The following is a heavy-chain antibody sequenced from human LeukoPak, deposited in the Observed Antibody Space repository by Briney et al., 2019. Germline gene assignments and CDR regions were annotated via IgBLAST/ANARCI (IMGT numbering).Heavy chain of an antibody. CDR1: GFTLTRDS. J-gene: IGHJ4*02. CDR2: ISYVVRIK. CDR3: AKLWNEVGTTIY. V-gene: IGHV3-30*18. D-gene: IGHD1-26*01. Sequence: VRSLRLSCAPPGFTLTRDSTHWVPQAPGKGLGWVSVISYVVRIKYYAHSVKSRFSLSRDKSQKTLYMQMNSLRPPSTALYYSAKLWNEVGTTIYWGQGTLVTV.